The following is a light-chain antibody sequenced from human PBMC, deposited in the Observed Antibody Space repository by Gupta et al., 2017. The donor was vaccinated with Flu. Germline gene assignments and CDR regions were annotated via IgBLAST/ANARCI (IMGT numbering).Light chain of an antibody. Sequence: QSALTPPPSASGTPGQRVTISCSGSSSNIGSHSVYWYQQLPGAAPKLLIYRIDQRPSGVPDRFSGSKSGTSASLAISGLRAEDEADYYCATWDDSLSGRVFGGGTKLTVL. J-gene: IGLJ3*02. V-gene: IGLV1-47*01. CDR3: ATWDDSLSGRV. CDR1: SSNIGSHS. CDR2: RID.